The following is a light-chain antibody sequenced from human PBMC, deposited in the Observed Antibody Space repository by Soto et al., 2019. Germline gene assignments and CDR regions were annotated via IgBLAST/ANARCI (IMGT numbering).Light chain of an antibody. CDR2: DAS. J-gene: IGKJ2*01. CDR3: QQYDSLPPYT. CDR1: QDISTY. V-gene: IGKV1-33*01. Sequence: DIQMTQSPSFLSASVGDRVTITCQASQDISTYLCWYQQKPGKAPKLLIYDASDLDTGVPSRFSGSGSGTHFTFTINSLQPEDIATYYCQQYDSLPPYTFGQGTKLEIK.